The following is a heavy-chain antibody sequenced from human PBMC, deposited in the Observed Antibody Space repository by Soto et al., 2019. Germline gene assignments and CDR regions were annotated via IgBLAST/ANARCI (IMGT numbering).Heavy chain of an antibody. CDR3: ARPREYKDGYNLYFQH. V-gene: IGHV1-69*13. CDR2: IIPIFGTA. CDR1: GGTFSSYA. J-gene: IGHJ1*01. D-gene: IGHD5-12*01. Sequence: SVKVSCKASGGTFSSYAISWVRQAPGQGLEWMGGIIPIFGTANYAQKFQGRVTITADESTSTAYMELSSLRSEDTAVYYCARPREYKDGYNLYFQHWGQGTLVNVSS.